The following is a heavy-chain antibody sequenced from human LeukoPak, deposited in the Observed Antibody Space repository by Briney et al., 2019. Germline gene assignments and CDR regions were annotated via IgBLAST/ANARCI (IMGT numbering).Heavy chain of an antibody. CDR3: ARERDSSGYYNWFDP. CDR2: IYYSGST. D-gene: IGHD3-22*01. Sequence: RASETLSLTCTVSGGSISSYYWSWIRQPPGKGLEWIGYIYYSGSTNYNPSLKSRVTISVDTSKNQFSLKLSSVTAADTAVYYCARERDSSGYYNWFDPWGQGTLVTVSS. CDR1: GGSISSYY. V-gene: IGHV4-59*01. J-gene: IGHJ5*02.